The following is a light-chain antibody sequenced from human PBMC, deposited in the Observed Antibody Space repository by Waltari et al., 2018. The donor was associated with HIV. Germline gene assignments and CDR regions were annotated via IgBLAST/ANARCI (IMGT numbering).Light chain of an antibody. V-gene: IGLV3-9*01. CDR3: QVWDNNVV. J-gene: IGLJ3*02. CDR2: KVS. Sequence: YELTQPLSVSVALGLTAKITCGGHNIGTKDVHWYQKRPGQAPVLVMFKVSNRPSGIPERFSGSKSRNTAALTISGVQVEDEADYFCQVWDNNVVFGGGTKLTVL. CDR1: NIGTKD.